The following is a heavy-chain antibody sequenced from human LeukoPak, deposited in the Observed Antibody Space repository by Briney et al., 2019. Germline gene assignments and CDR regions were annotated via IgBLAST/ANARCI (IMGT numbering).Heavy chain of an antibody. J-gene: IGHJ4*02. V-gene: IGHV1-2*02. CDR1: GYTFTGYY. CDR3: ARTHCTSTSCYPYFDY. CDR2: NNPNSGGT. D-gene: IGHD2-2*01. Sequence: ASVKVSCKASGYTFTGYYIHWVRQAPGQGLEWMGWNNPNSGGTNYAQKFQGRVTVTRDMSISTAYMELSRLRSDDTAVYYCARTHCTSTSCYPYFDYWGQGTLVTVSS.